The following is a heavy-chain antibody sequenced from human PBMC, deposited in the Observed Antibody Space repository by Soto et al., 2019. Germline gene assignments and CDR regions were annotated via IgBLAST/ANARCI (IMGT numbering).Heavy chain of an antibody. D-gene: IGHD3-3*01. V-gene: IGHV3-30*18. Sequence: QVQLVEYGGGVVQPGRSLRLSCAASGFTFSSYGMHWVRQAPGKGLEWVAVISYDGSNKYYADSVKGRFTISRDNSKNTLYLQMNSLRAEDTAVYYCAKVGADYDFWSGLGYFDYWGQGTLVTVSS. J-gene: IGHJ4*02. CDR2: ISYDGSNK. CDR1: GFTFSSYG. CDR3: AKVGADYDFWSGLGYFDY.